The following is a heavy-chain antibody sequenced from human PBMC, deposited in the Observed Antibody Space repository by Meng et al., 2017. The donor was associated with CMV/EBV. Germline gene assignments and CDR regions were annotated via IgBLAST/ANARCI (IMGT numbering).Heavy chain of an antibody. V-gene: IGHV1-18*01. CDR1: GYTFTSYG. J-gene: IGHJ6*02. D-gene: IGHD6-6*01. Sequence: ASVTVSCKASGYTFTSYGSSWVRPAPGQGLEWMGCISDYNGNTNYAQKLQGRVTMTTDTSTSTDYMELRSQRSDDTAVYYCARDYGERARSSSSKYYYGMDDWGQGTTVTVSS. CDR3: ARDYGERARSSSSKYYYGMDD. CDR2: ISDYNGNT.